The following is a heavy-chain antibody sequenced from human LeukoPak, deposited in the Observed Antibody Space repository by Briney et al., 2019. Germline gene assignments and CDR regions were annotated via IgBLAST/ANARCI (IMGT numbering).Heavy chain of an antibody. J-gene: IGHJ6*03. CDR1: GFTFSSYW. D-gene: IGHD3-3*01. CDR2: INSDGSST. Sequence: GGSLRLSCAASGFTFSSYWMHWVRQAPGKGLVWVSRINSDGSSTYYADSVKGRFTISRDNSKNTLYLQMNSLRAEDTAVYYCAKASRGGDYYYYYMDVWGKGTTVTVSS. CDR3: AKASRGGDYYYYYMDV. V-gene: IGHV3-74*01.